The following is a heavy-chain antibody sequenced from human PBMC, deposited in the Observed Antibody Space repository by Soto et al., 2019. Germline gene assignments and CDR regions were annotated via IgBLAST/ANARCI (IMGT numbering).Heavy chain of an antibody. CDR3: ARRKTITPIPYYYYGMDV. CDR2: IDPSDSYT. D-gene: IGHD3-3*01. V-gene: IGHV5-10-1*01. J-gene: IGHJ6*02. CDR1: GYSFTSYW. Sequence: GESLKISCKGSGYSFTSYWISWVRQMPGKGLEWMGRIDPSDSYTNYSPSFQGHVTISADKSISTAYLQWSSLKASDTAMYYCARRKTITPIPYYYYGMDVWGQGTTVTVSS.